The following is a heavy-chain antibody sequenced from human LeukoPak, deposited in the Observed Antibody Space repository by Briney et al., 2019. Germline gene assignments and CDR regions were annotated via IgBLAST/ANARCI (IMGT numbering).Heavy chain of an antibody. J-gene: IGHJ4*01. V-gene: IGHV3-23*01. CDR1: GFTFSSYA. Sequence: GGSLRLSCAASGFTFSSYAMSWVRHAPGKGLEWLSAISGSGGSTYYADSVKGRFTISRDNANNTLYLQMNSLRAEDTAVYFCTRTDGSAYFDSWGHGTLVSVSS. CDR2: ISGSGGST. D-gene: IGHD2-15*01. CDR3: TRTDGSAYFDS.